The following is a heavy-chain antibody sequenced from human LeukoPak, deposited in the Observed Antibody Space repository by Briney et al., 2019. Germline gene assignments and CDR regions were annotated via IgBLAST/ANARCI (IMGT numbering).Heavy chain of an antibody. CDR2: IYYSGST. V-gene: IGHV4-39*07. CDR3: AREWELRYYYYMDV. J-gene: IGHJ6*03. CDR1: GGSISSSSYY. D-gene: IGHD1-26*01. Sequence: PSETLSLTCTVSGGSISSSSYYWGWIRQPPGKGLEWIGSIYYSGSTYYNPSLKSRVTISVDTSKNQFSLKLSSVTAADTAVYYCAREWELRYYYYMDVWGKGTTVTVSS.